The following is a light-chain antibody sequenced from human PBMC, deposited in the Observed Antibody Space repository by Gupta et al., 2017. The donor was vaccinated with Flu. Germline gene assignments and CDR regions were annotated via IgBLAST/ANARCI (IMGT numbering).Light chain of an antibody. CDR2: GAS. V-gene: IGKV3-15*01. CDR1: QPIDTN. CDR3: QQYNNWPPALT. Sequence: SVSPGDTATLSCRASQPIDTNVVWYQNKPGQPPRLLIYGASTRATGIPGRFSASGSGTDFTLTITSLQSEDFALYYCQQYNNWPPALTFGGGTKVEI. J-gene: IGKJ4*01.